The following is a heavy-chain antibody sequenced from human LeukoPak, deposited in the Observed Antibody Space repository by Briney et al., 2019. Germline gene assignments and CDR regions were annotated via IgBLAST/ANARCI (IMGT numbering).Heavy chain of an antibody. CDR3: ARGQHYYDSSGYYLWYFDY. J-gene: IGHJ4*02. D-gene: IGHD3-22*01. CDR1: GYTFTSYY. CDR2: INPSGGST. Sequence: ASVKVSCKASGYTFTSYYMHWVRQASGQGLEWMGIINPSGGSTSYAQKFQGRVTMTRDTSTSTVYMELSSLRSEDTAVYYCARGQHYYDSSGYYLWYFDYWGQGTLVTVSS. V-gene: IGHV1-46*01.